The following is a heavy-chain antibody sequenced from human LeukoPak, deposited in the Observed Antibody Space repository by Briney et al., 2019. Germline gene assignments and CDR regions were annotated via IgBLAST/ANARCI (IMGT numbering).Heavy chain of an antibody. CDR1: GFSFSDYY. D-gene: IGHD6-19*01. J-gene: IGHJ3*02. Sequence: GGSLRLSCAASGFSFSDYYMSWIRQAPGKGLEWVSYISSSSAYTAYPDSVKGRFTISRDNAKNSLYLQMNSLRAADTAVYYCARSAGYNSGWYAFDIWGQGTMVTVSS. CDR2: ISSSSAYT. CDR3: ARSAGYNSGWYAFDI. V-gene: IGHV3-11*06.